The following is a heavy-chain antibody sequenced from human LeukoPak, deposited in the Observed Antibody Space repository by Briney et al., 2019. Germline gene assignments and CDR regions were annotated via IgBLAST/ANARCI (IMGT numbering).Heavy chain of an antibody. V-gene: IGHV7-4-1*02. D-gene: IGHD4-17*01. Sequence: ASVKVSCKASGYTFTSYAMNWVRQAPGQGLEWMGWINTNTGNPTYAQGFTGRFVFSLDTSVSTAYLQISSLKAEDTAVYYCATVTQNDYGDYGYFDYWGQGTLVTVSS. CDR2: INTNTGNP. CDR1: GYTFTSYA. CDR3: ATVTQNDYGDYGYFDY. J-gene: IGHJ4*02.